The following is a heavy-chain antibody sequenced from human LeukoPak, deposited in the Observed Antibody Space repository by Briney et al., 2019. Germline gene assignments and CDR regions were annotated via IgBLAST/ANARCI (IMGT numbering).Heavy chain of an antibody. Sequence: ASVKVSCKASGYIFTGYYMHWVRQAPGQGLEWMGWINPNSGGTNYAQKFQGRVTMTRDTSISTAYMELSRLRSDDTAVYYCARDLYYYDSSGYIDYWGQGTLVTVSS. CDR1: GYIFTGYY. J-gene: IGHJ4*02. V-gene: IGHV1-2*02. CDR2: INPNSGGT. CDR3: ARDLYYYDSSGYIDY. D-gene: IGHD3-22*01.